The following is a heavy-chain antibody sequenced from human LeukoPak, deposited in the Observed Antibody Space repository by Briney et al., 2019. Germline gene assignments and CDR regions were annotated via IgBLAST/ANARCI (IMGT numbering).Heavy chain of an antibody. V-gene: IGHV3-43D*04. CDR1: GFTFDDYA. J-gene: IGHJ4*02. Sequence: GGSLRLSCAASGFTFDDYAMHWVRQAPGKGLKWVSLISWDGDSTYYADSVKVRFTISRDNSKNSLYLQMNSLRTEDTALYYCAKASGYNSGPSDYWGQGTRVTVSS. D-gene: IGHD6-19*01. CDR3: AKASGYNSGPSDY. CDR2: ISWDGDST.